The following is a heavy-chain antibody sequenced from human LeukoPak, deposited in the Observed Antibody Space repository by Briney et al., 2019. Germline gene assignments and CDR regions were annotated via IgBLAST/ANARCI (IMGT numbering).Heavy chain of an antibody. J-gene: IGHJ5*02. CDR1: GYTFTSYY. CDR3: ASARVVAGYTEYNWFDP. Sequence: ASVKVSCKASGYTFTSYYMHWVRQAPGQGLEWMGIINPSGGSTSYAQKFQGRVTMTRDTSTSTVYMELSSLRSDDTAVYYCASARVVAGYTEYNWFDPWGQGTLVTVSS. V-gene: IGHV1-46*01. D-gene: IGHD2-15*01. CDR2: INPSGGST.